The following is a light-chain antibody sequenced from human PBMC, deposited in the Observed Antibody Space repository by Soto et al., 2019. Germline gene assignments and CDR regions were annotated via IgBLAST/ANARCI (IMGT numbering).Light chain of an antibody. CDR3: SSYTTSSTLV. CDR2: EVS. V-gene: IGLV2-14*01. Sequence: QSALTQPASVSGSPGQSITISCTGTSSDVGAYNYVSWYQQRXGXXXXXMIYEVSYRPSGISNRFSGSKSDNTASLTISGLQAEDEADYYCSSYTTSSTLVFGTGTKVTVL. J-gene: IGLJ1*01. CDR1: SSDVGAYNY.